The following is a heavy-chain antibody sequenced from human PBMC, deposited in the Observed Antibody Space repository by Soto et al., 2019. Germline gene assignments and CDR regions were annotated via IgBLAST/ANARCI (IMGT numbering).Heavy chain of an antibody. CDR1: GFTVSSNY. CDR2: IYSGGSS. CDR3: ARGMVVVTARSRSNGMDV. J-gene: IGHJ6*02. V-gene: IGHV3-53*04. D-gene: IGHD2-21*02. Sequence: GGSLRLSCAASGFTVSSNYMSWVRQAPGKGLEWVSVIYSGGSSYYADSEKGRFTISRHNSKNTLYLQMNNLRAEDTAVYYCARGMVVVTARSRSNGMDVWGQGTTVTVSS.